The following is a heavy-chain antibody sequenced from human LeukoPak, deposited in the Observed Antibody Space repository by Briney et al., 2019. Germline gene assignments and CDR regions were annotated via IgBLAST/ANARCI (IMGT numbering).Heavy chain of an antibody. CDR3: ARALIAAAGKQGYYGMDV. CDR2: MNPNSGNT. Sequence: ASVKVSCKASGYTFTSYDINWARQATGQGLEWMGWMNPNSGNTGYAQKFQGRVTMTRNTSISTAYMELSSLRSEDTAVYYCARALIAAAGKQGYYGMDVWGQGTTVTVSS. V-gene: IGHV1-8*01. D-gene: IGHD6-13*01. J-gene: IGHJ6*02. CDR1: GYTFTSYD.